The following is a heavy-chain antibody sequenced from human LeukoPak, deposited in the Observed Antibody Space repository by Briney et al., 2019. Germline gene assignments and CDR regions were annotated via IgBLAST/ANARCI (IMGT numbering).Heavy chain of an antibody. Sequence: GGSLRLSCAASGFTFSDYEIIWVRQAPGKGLEWVSRISTSGSTTYYADSVKGRFTISRDNAKNSLFLQMNTLTAEDTAVYYCARGALHVFDYWGQGTPVTVSS. CDR2: ISTSGSTT. CDR3: ARGALHVFDY. J-gene: IGHJ4*02. V-gene: IGHV3-48*03. CDR1: GFTFSDYE. D-gene: IGHD3-10*02.